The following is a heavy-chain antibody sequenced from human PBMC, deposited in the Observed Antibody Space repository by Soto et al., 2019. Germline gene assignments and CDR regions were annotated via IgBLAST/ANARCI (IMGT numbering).Heavy chain of an antibody. CDR3: AKGGKQWLVLGY. V-gene: IGHV3-9*01. Sequence: GGSLRLSCAASGLTFDDYAMHWVRQAPGKGLEWVSGISWNSGSIGYADSVKGRFTISRDNAKNSLYLQMNSLRAEDTALYYCAKGGKQWLVLGYWGQGTLVTVSS. D-gene: IGHD6-19*01. J-gene: IGHJ4*02. CDR2: ISWNSGSI. CDR1: GLTFDDYA.